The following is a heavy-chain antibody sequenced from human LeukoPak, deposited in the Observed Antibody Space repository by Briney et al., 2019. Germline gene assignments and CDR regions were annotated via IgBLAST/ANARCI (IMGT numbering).Heavy chain of an antibody. CDR1: GFTFSSYA. CDR3: AKDQGGYSYGYGYGMDV. Sequence: GGSLRLSCAASGFTFSSYAMSWVRQAPGKGLEWVSAISGSGGSTYYADSVKGRFTISRDNSKNTLYLQMNSLRAEDTAVYYCAKDQGGYSYGYGYGMDVWGQGTTVTVSS. D-gene: IGHD5-18*01. V-gene: IGHV3-23*01. CDR2: ISGSGGST. J-gene: IGHJ6*02.